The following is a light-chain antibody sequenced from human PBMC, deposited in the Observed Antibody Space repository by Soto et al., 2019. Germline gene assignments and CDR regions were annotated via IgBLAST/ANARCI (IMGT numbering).Light chain of an antibody. V-gene: IGKV1-5*03. CDR1: QSISSW. J-gene: IGKJ1*01. CDR2: KAS. Sequence: DIQMTQSPSTLSASVGDRVTITCRASQSISSWLAWYQQKPGKAPKLLIHKASSLESGVPSRFSGSGSETEFTLTISSLQPDDFAPYYCQHYSTYPRTLGQGTKVEIK. CDR3: QHYSTYPRT.